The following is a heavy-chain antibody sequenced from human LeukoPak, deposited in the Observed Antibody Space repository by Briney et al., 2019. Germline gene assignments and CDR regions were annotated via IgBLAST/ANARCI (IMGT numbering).Heavy chain of an antibody. J-gene: IGHJ6*03. CDR1: GFTFSDYY. CDR3: ARMVYAFLRYYYYYMDV. Sequence: SGGSLRLSCAASGFTFSDYYMSWIRQPPGKGLEWIGEINHSGSTNYNPSLKSRVTISVDTSKNQFSLKLSSVTAADTAVYYCARMVYAFLRYYYYYMDVWGKGTTVTVSS. CDR2: INHSGST. D-gene: IGHD2-8*01. V-gene: IGHV4-34*01.